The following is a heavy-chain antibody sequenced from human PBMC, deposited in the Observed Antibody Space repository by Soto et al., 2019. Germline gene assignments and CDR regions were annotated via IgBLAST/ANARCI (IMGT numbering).Heavy chain of an antibody. D-gene: IGHD2-2*01. J-gene: IGHJ6*02. V-gene: IGHV3-23*01. CDR1: GFTFSSYA. Sequence: GGSLRLSCAASGFTFSSYAMSLVRQAPGKGLEWVSSISGSGGSTYYADSVKGRFTISRDNSKNTLYLQINSLRAEDTAVYYCAKDWAQYCRSTSCYAYPGRNYYYYGMDVWAQGTTVTVSS. CDR3: AKDWAQYCRSTSCYAYPGRNYYYYGMDV. CDR2: ISGSGGST.